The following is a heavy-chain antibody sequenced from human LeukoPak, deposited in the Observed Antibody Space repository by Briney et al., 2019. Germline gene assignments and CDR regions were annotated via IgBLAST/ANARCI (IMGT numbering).Heavy chain of an antibody. CDR2: IYHSGST. CDR1: GYSISSGYY. V-gene: IGHV4-38-2*02. Sequence: SETLSLTCTVSGYSISSGYYWGWIRQPPGKGLEWIGSIYHSGSTYYNPSLKSRVTISVDTSKNQFSLKLSSVTAADTAVYYCARDGRFWIWGQGTLVTVSS. CDR3: ARDGRFWI. J-gene: IGHJ4*02. D-gene: IGHD3-3*01.